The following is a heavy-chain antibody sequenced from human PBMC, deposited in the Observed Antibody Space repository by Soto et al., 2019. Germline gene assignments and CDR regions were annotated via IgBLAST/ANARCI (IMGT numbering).Heavy chain of an antibody. CDR1: GGTFINYA. D-gene: IGHD6-19*01. J-gene: IGHJ4*02. V-gene: IGHV1-69*01. CDR3: AREGGGALAGTAD. Sequence: QVPLVQSRAEVKKPGSSVKVSCKASGGTFINYAISWVRQAPGQGLEWMGAIIPVFGTVNSAQKFQGRVTITADSTSTVYMELSSLRSQDTAVYYCAREGGGALAGTADWGQGTLVTVSS. CDR2: IIPVFGTV.